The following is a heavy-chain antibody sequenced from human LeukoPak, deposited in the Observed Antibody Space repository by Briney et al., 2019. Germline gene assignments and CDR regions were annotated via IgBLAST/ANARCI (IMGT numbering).Heavy chain of an antibody. CDR2: IKQDGSEK. D-gene: IGHD4-17*01. CDR3: ARGNYGDYGGYFDY. J-gene: IGHJ4*02. V-gene: IGHV3-7*03. Sequence: QPGGSLRLSCAASGFTFSSYWMSWVRQAPGKGLEWVANIKQDGSEKYYVDSVKGRFTISRDNAKNSLYLQMNSLRAEDTAVYYCARGNYGDYGGYFDYWGQGTLVTVSS. CDR1: GFTFSSYW.